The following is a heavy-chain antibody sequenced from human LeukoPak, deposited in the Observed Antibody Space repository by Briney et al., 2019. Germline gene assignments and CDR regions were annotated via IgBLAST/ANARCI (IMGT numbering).Heavy chain of an antibody. Sequence: GESPQISSKGSGYSFFSYSSGRGGHMPRERPGWMGVIYPGDSDTRYSPSFQGQVTISADKSISTAYLQWSSLKASDTAMYYCARRGSDSSGWYRAFDIWGQGTMVTVSS. J-gene: IGHJ3*02. CDR2: IYPGDSDT. CDR1: GYSFFSYS. V-gene: IGHV5-51*01. CDR3: ARRGSDSSGWYRAFDI. D-gene: IGHD6-19*01.